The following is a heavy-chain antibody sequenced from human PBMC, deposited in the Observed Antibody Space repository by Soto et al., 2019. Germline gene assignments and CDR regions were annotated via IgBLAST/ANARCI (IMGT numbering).Heavy chain of an antibody. CDR3: ARVGYGDYHFDY. D-gene: IGHD4-17*01. CDR2: VNGDGSRT. CDR1: GFTFSSYW. J-gene: IGHJ4*02. Sequence: GGSLRLSCAASGFTFSSYWMHWVRQNPGKGLVWVSRVNGDGSRTSYADSVKGRFTISRDNAKNTLYLQMNSLRADDTAVYYCARVGYGDYHFDYWGQGALVTVSS. V-gene: IGHV3-74*01.